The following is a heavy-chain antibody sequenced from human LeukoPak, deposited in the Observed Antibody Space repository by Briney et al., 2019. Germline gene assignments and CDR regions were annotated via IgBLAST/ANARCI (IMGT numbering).Heavy chain of an antibody. CDR2: IYSSRS. J-gene: IGHJ6*03. Sequence: PSETLSLTCTVSGASISSYYWSWIRQPAGKGLEWIGRIYSSRSIYNPSLKSRVTISVDTSKNQFSLKLSSVTAADTAVYYCARIQDYYYYYMDVWGKGTTVTISS. CDR3: ARIQDYYYYYMDV. CDR1: GASISSYY. V-gene: IGHV4-4*07.